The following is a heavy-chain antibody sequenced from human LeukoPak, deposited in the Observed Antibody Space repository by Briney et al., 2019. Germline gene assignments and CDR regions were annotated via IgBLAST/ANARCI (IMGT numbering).Heavy chain of an antibody. CDR1: GYTFTGYY. J-gene: IGHJ4*02. Sequence: ASVKVSCKASGYTFTGYYMHWVRQAPGQGLEWMGWINPNSGGTNYAQKFQGWVTMTRDTSISTAYMELSRLRSDDTAVYYCARDTIFGVVIPTAVWGQGTLVTVSS. V-gene: IGHV1-2*04. CDR3: ARDTIFGVVIPTAV. CDR2: INPNSGGT. D-gene: IGHD3-3*01.